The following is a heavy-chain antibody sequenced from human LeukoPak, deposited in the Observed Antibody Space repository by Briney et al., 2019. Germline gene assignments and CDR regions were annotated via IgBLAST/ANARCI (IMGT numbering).Heavy chain of an antibody. J-gene: IGHJ4*02. CDR1: GYTFKNYG. CDR3: ASDDCSGGTCSVAFDF. V-gene: IGHV1-18*01. CDR2: ITPFNGNR. Sequence: ASVKVSCNASGYTFKNYGISWVRLAPGVGLEWLGWITPFNGNRIYAWKFQDSATMNTDTPTNTADLELRGLTSDDTAIYYCASDDCSGGTCSVAFDFWGQGTHVTVSS. D-gene: IGHD2-15*01.